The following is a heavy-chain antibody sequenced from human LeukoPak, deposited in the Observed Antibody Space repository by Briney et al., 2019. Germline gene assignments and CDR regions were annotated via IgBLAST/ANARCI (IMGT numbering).Heavy chain of an antibody. Sequence: SETLSLTCTVSGDSISSYYWSWIRQPPGKGLEWIGYIYYSGSTNYNPSLKSRVTISVDTSKNQFSLKLSSVTAADTAVYYCARLGPSGYYYFDYWGQGTLVTVSS. D-gene: IGHD3-3*01. CDR1: GDSISSYY. CDR3: ARLGPSGYYYFDY. V-gene: IGHV4-59*08. J-gene: IGHJ4*02. CDR2: IYYSGST.